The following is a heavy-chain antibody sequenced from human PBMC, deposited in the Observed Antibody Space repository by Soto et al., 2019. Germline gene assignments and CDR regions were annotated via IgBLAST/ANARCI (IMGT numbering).Heavy chain of an antibody. CDR3: ARDIAAAPSGYFQH. J-gene: IGHJ1*01. V-gene: IGHV1-2*04. D-gene: IGHD6-13*01. Sequence: ASVKVSCKASGYTFTGYYMHWVRQAPGQGLEWMGWINPNSGGTNYAQKFQGWVTMTRDTSISTAYMELSRLRSDDTAVYYCARDIAAAPSGYFQHWGQGTLVTVSS. CDR1: GYTFTGYY. CDR2: INPNSGGT.